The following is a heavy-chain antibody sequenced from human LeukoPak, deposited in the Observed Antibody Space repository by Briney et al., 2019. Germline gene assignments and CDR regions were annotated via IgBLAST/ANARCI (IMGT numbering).Heavy chain of an antibody. D-gene: IGHD3-22*01. Sequence: PSETLSLTCTVSGGSISSYYWSWIRQPPGKGLEWIGYIYYSGSTNYNPSLKSRVTISVDTSKNQFSLKLSSVTAADTAVYYCARAPARYDSSGYYHYWAPEGMDVWGQGTTVTVSS. J-gene: IGHJ6*02. CDR2: IYYSGST. CDR3: ARAPARYDSSGYYHYWAPEGMDV. CDR1: GGSISSYY. V-gene: IGHV4-59*01.